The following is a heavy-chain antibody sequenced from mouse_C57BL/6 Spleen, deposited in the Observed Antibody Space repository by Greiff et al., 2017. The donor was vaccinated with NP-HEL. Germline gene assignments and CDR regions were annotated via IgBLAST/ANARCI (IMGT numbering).Heavy chain of an antibody. V-gene: IGHV1-69*01. J-gene: IGHJ2*01. CDR3: ARRGFGY. CDR1: GYTFTSYW. Sequence: VKLQQPGAELVMPGASVKLSCKASGYTFTSYWMHWVKQRPGQGLEWIGEIDPSDSYTNYNQKFKGKSTLTVDKSSSTAYMQLSSLTSEDSAVYYCARRGFGYWGQGTTLTVAS. CDR2: IDPSDSYT.